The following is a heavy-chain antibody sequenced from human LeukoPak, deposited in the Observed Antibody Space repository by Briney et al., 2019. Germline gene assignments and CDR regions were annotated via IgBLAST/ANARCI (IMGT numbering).Heavy chain of an antibody. CDR3: ARPYGGNPGYFDY. CDR1: GGSISSNSEY. V-gene: IGHV4-39*01. D-gene: IGHD4-23*01. Sequence: SETLSLTCTVSGGSISSNSEYCGWLRQPPGRGREWIGNVYYSGTTYYNPSLKSRVTISVDPSKSQFSLKLSSVTAADTAVYYCARPYGGNPGYFDYWGQGTLVTVSS. J-gene: IGHJ4*02. CDR2: VYYSGTT.